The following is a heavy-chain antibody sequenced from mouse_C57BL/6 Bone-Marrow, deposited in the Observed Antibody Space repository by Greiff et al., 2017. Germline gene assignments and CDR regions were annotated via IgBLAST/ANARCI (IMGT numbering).Heavy chain of an antibody. CDR1: GFNIKDDY. D-gene: IGHD1-1*01. J-gene: IGHJ3*01. CDR3: TPYYYVSLFAY. Sequence: VQLQQSGAELVRPGASVKLSCTASGFNIKDDYMHWVKQRPEQGLEWIGWIDPENGDTEYASKFQGKATITADTSSNTAYLQLSSLTSEDTAVYYCTPYYYVSLFAYWGQGTLVTVSA. V-gene: IGHV14-4*01. CDR2: IDPENGDT.